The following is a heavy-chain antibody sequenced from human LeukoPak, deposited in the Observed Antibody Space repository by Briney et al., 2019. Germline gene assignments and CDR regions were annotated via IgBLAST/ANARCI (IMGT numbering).Heavy chain of an antibody. CDR3: ARVHGRGYRYGWPRGGMDV. J-gene: IGHJ6*02. Sequence: SETLSLTCAVYGGSFSGYYWSWIRQPPGKGLEWIGEINHSGSTNYNPSLKSRVTISVDTSKNQFSLKLSSVTAADTAVYYCARVHGRGYRYGWPRGGMDVWGQGTTVTVSS. D-gene: IGHD5-18*01. CDR1: GGSFSGYY. V-gene: IGHV4-34*01. CDR2: INHSGST.